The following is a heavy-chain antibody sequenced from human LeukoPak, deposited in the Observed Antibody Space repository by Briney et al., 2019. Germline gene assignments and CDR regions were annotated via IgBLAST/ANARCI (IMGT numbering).Heavy chain of an antibody. J-gene: IGHJ4*02. Sequence: GGSLRLSCAASGFTFSSYGMHWVRQAPGKGLERVAFIRYDGSNKYYADSVKGRFTISRDNSKNTLYLQMNSLRAEDTAVYYCAKTCSSTHPPPDYWGQGTLVTVSS. D-gene: IGHD2-2*01. CDR1: GFTFSSYG. CDR3: AKTCSSTHPPPDY. V-gene: IGHV3-30*02. CDR2: IRYDGSNK.